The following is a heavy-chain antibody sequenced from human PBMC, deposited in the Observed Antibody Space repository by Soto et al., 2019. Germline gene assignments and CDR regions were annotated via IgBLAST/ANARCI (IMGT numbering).Heavy chain of an antibody. V-gene: IGHV1-18*01. D-gene: IGHD5-18*01. CDR1: GYTFTSYG. CDR3: AKVGFPYSYGYLFYY. J-gene: IGHJ4*02. CDR2: ISAYNGNT. Sequence: GASVKVSCKASGYTFTSYGISWVRQAPGQGLEWMGWISAYNGNTKYSQKFQGRVTITSDTSASTDYMELSSLRSEDTAVYYCAKVGFPYSYGYLFYYWGQGTLVTVSS.